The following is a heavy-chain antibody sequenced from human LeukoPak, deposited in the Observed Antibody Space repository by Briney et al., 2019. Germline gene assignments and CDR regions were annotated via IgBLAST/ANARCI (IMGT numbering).Heavy chain of an antibody. V-gene: IGHV3-11*01. J-gene: IGHJ6*03. CDR3: ARVLRYCSGGNCYSGGLGYMDV. Sequence: GGSLRLSCAASGFTSSDYNMRWIRQAPGKGLEWVSSISRSGSTKYYADSVKGRFTISRDNAKNSLFLQMNSLRAEDTAVYYCARVLRYCSGGNCYSGGLGYMDVWGKGTTVTISS. CDR2: ISRSGSTK. D-gene: IGHD2-15*01. CDR1: GFTSSDYN.